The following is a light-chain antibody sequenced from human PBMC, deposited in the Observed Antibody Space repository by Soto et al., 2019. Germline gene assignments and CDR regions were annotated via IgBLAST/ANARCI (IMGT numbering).Light chain of an antibody. CDR2: GAS. CDR3: HQYDSSPLT. CDR1: QSVSSSY. J-gene: IGKJ3*01. Sequence: DIVLTQSPGTLSLSPGERATLSCRASQSVSSSYLAWYQQKPGQAPRLLIYGASSRATGIPDRFSGSGSGTDFTLTISRLEPEDFAVYYCHQYDSSPLTFGPGTKVDIK. V-gene: IGKV3-20*01.